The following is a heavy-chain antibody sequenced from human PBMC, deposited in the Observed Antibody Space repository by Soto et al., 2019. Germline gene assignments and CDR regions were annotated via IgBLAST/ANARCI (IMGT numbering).Heavy chain of an antibody. Sequence: SETLSLTCAVSGGSISSGGYSWSWIRQPPGKGLEWIGYIYHSGSTYYNPSLKSRVTISVDRSKNQFYLKLIPVTAADTAVYYCARALLGYSSSTSCYTPLFDYWGQGTLVTVSS. J-gene: IGHJ4*02. CDR2: IYHSGST. V-gene: IGHV4-30-2*01. D-gene: IGHD2-2*02. CDR3: ARALLGYSSSTSCYTPLFDY. CDR1: GGSISSGGYS.